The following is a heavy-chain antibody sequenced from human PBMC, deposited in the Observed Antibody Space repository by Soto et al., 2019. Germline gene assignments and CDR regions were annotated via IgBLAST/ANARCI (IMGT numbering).Heavy chain of an antibody. J-gene: IGHJ4*02. D-gene: IGHD1-26*01. Sequence: QVQLVESGGGVVQPGRSLRLSCAASGFTFSSYGMHWVRQAPGKGLEWVAVISYDGSNKYYADSVKGRFTISRDNSKNKLYLQMNSLRAEDTAVYYCAKGAYSGSSLDYWGQGTLVTVSS. CDR2: ISYDGSNK. V-gene: IGHV3-30*18. CDR1: GFTFSSYG. CDR3: AKGAYSGSSLDY.